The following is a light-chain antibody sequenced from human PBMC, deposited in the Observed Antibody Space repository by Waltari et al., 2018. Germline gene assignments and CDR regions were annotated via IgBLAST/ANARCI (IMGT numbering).Light chain of an antibody. CDR2: EVT. V-gene: IGLV2-8*01. CDR3: ASYAGNRNVV. CDR1: SSDIGGYKN. Sequence: QSALTQPPSASGSPGQSVTISCTGTSSDIGGYKNVSWYQQHPGKAPKLIIFEVTKRPSGVPDRCSGSKSGNTASLTVSGLQGEDESDYYCASYAGNRNVVFGGGTKLTVL. J-gene: IGLJ2*01.